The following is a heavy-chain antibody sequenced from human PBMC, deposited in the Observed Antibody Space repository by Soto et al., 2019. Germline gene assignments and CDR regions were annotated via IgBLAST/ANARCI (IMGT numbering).Heavy chain of an antibody. CDR1: GFTFSSYG. D-gene: IGHD3-16*01. V-gene: IGHV3-33*01. Sequence: GGSLRLSCAASGFTFSSYGMHWVRQAPGKGLEWVAVIWYDGSNKYYADSVKGRFTISRDNSKNTLYLQMNSLRAEDTAVYYCAGFGGRFDYYYYMDVWGKGTTVTVSS. CDR2: IWYDGSNK. CDR3: AGFGGRFDYYYYMDV. J-gene: IGHJ6*03.